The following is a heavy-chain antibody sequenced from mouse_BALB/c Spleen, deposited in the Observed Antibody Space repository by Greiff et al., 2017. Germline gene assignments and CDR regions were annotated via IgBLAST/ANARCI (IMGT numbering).Heavy chain of an antibody. J-gene: IGHJ4*01. D-gene: IGHD1-1*01. CDR1: GFNIKDYY. Sequence: EVQLQESGAELVRPGALVKLSCKASGFNIKDYYMHWVKQRPEQGLEWIGWIDPENGNTIYDPKFQGKASITADTSSNTAYLQLSSLTSEDTAVYYCARDGTTVLATYYDAMDYWGQGTSVTVSS. CDR3: ARDGTTVLATYYDAMDY. V-gene: IGHV14-1*02. CDR2: IDPENGNT.